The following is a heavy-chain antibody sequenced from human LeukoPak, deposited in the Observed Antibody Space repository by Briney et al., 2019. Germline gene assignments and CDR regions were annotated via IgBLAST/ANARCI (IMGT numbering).Heavy chain of an antibody. CDR3: ANPVLRTGPL. CDR2: ISGSGGST. CDR1: GFPLRSYA. V-gene: IGHV3-23*01. Sequence: GGSLSLPCAAPGFPLRSYAMSWVRQAPGKGLEWVSAISGSGGSTYYADSVKGRFTISRDNSKNTLYLQMNSLRAEDTAVYYCANPVLRTGPLWGQGTLVTVSS. J-gene: IGHJ4*02. D-gene: IGHD3-9*01.